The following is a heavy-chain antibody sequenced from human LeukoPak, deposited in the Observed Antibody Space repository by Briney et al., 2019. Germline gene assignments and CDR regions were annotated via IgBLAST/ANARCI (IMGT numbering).Heavy chain of an antibody. V-gene: IGHV3-15*01. CDR3: TTESPIDY. CDR1: GFTFSNAW. Sequence: GGSLRLSCAASGFTFSNAWMSWVRQAPGKGLEWVGRIKSKTDGETTDYAAPVKGRFTISRDDSKNTLYLQMNSLKTEDTAVYYCTTESPIDYWGQGTLVTVSS. J-gene: IGHJ4*02. CDR2: IKSKTDGETT.